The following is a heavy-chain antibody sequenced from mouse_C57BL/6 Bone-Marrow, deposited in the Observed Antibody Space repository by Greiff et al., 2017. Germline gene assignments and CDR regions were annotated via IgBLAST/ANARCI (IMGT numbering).Heavy chain of an antibody. CDR2: ILPGNGST. V-gene: IGHV1-9*01. D-gene: IGHD2-5*01. Sequence: VQRVESGAELMKPGASVKLSCKATGYTFTGYWIEWVKQRPGHGLEWIGEILPGNGSTNYNEKFKGKATFTADTSSNAAYMQLSSLTTEDSAIYYWARLGSNYAWFAYWGQGTLVTVSA. CDR3: ARLGSNYAWFAY. CDR1: GYTFTGYW. J-gene: IGHJ3*01.